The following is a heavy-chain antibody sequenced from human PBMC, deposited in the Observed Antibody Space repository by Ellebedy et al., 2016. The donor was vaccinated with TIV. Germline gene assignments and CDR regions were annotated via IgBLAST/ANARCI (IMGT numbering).Heavy chain of an antibody. J-gene: IGHJ4*02. Sequence: ASVKVSCXASGYTFSNYDINWVRQATGQGLEWIGWVNPNSGDTGYARNFQGRVTMTRDTSIVTAYMELSSLTSEDTAMYYCARGTGHSGYDLGDYWGQGTLVTVSS. V-gene: IGHV1-8*01. CDR3: ARGTGHSGYDLGDY. CDR2: VNPNSGDT. D-gene: IGHD5-12*01. CDR1: GYTFSNYD.